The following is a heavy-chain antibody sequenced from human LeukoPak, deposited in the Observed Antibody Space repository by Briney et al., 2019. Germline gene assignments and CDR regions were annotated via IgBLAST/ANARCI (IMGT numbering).Heavy chain of an antibody. CDR2: IYYSGST. Sequence: SETLSLTCAVYGGSFSGYYWSWIRQPPGKGLEWIGYIYYSGSTNYNPSLKSRVTISVDTSKNQFSLKLSSVSAADTAVYYCARDRGAIRYWGQGTLVTVSS. CDR1: GGSFSGYY. D-gene: IGHD2-2*02. V-gene: IGHV4-59*01. J-gene: IGHJ4*02. CDR3: ARDRGAIRY.